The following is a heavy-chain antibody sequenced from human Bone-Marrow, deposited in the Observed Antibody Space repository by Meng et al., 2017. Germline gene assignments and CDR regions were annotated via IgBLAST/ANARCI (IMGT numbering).Heavy chain of an antibody. CDR2: IYYSGDT. CDR3: ARSQNYYDSSGYYDSGAFDM. Sequence: SETLSLTCTVSGGSISSGGYYWNWIRQHPGKGLEWIGYIYYSGDTYYNPSLKSRLIISVDTSKNQFSLKLSSVTAADTAIYYCARSQNYYDSSGYYDSGAFDMWGQGTMVTVS. D-gene: IGHD3-22*01. J-gene: IGHJ3*02. CDR1: GGSISSGGYY. V-gene: IGHV4-31*03.